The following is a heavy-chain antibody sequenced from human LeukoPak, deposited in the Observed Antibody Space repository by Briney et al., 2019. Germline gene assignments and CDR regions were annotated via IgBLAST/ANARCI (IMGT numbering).Heavy chain of an antibody. V-gene: IGHV3-23*01. D-gene: IGHD3-10*01. CDR3: AKVIGLLWFGDPPDY. CDR1: GFTFSSYA. CDR2: ISGSGGST. Sequence: PGGSLRLSCAASGFTFSSYAMSWVRQAPGKGLEWVSAISGSGGSTYYADSVKGRFTISRDNSKNMLYLQMNSLRAEDTAVYYCAKVIGLLWFGDPPDYWGQGTLVTVSS. J-gene: IGHJ4*02.